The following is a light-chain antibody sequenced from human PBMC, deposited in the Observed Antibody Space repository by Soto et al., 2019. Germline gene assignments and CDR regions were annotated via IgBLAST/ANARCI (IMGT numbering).Light chain of an antibody. CDR1: QSFSSN. Sequence: EIAMTQSPATLSVSPGERATLSCRASQSFSSNLAWYQQKPGQAPRLLIYGASTRATGIPARFSGSGSGTEFTLTISSLQTEDFAVYYCQQYNNWPPYTFGQRTKMEIK. V-gene: IGKV3-15*01. CDR3: QQYNNWPPYT. J-gene: IGKJ2*01. CDR2: GAS.